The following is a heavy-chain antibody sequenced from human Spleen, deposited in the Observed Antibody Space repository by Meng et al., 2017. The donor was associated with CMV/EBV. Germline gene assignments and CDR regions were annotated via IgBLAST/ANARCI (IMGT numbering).Heavy chain of an antibody. CDR1: GFTFSSYW. Sequence: GESLKISCAASGFTFSSYWMHWVRQAPGKGLVWVSRINSDGSSTSYADSVKGRFTISRDNAKNSLYLQMNSLRAEDTAVYYCARDQGYSSSDFDYWGQGTLVTVSS. CDR3: ARDQGYSSSDFDY. V-gene: IGHV3-74*01. CDR2: INSDGSST. J-gene: IGHJ4*02. D-gene: IGHD6-6*01.